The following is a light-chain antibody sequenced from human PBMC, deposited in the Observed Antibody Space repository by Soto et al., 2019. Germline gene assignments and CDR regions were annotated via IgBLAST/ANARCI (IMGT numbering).Light chain of an antibody. CDR1: QSISSS. V-gene: IGKV1-39*01. CDR3: QQSYSTPPRT. J-gene: IGKJ4*01. CDR2: AAS. Sequence: DIQMTQSPSSLSASVGDRVTITCRASQSISSSLNWYQQKPGKAPKLLIYAASSLQSGVPSRFSGSGSGTDCTLTISSLQPEDFATYYCQQSYSTPPRTFGGGTKVEIK.